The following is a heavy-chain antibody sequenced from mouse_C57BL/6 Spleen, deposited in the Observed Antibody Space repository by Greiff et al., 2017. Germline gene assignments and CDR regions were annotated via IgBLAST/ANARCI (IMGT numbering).Heavy chain of an antibody. CDR2: IHPNSGST. Sequence: QVQLQQPGAELVKPGASVKLSCKASGYTFTSYWMHWVKQRPGQGLEWIGMIHPNSGSTKYNEKFKSKATLTVAKSSSTAYMQLSSLTSDDSAVYYWTRSVYEPYSKDYGGQGTSVTVSS. V-gene: IGHV1-64*01. J-gene: IGHJ4*01. D-gene: IGHD2-3*01. CDR3: TRSVYEPYSKDY. CDR1: GYTFTSYW.